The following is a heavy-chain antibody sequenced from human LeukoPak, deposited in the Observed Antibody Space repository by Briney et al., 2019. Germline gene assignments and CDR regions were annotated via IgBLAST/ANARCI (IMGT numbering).Heavy chain of an antibody. CDR2: ISYSGGT. CDR1: GGSISSYY. CDR3: ASVYYGSGSYSDY. Sequence: SETLSLTCTVSGGSISSYYWSWIRQPPGKGLEWIGYISYSGGTNYSPSLKSRVTMSVDTSKNQFSLKLSSVTAADTAVYYCASVYYGSGSYSDYWGQGTLVTVSS. J-gene: IGHJ4*02. V-gene: IGHV4-59*12. D-gene: IGHD3-10*01.